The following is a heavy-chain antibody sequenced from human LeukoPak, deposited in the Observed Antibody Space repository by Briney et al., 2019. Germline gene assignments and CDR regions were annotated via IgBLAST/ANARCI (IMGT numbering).Heavy chain of an antibody. V-gene: IGHV3-9*01. J-gene: IGHJ4*02. CDR3: AKGSPSSSWCLNYFDY. D-gene: IGHD6-13*01. CDR2: ISWNSGSI. Sequence: AGGSLRLSCAASGFTFDDYAMHWVRQAPGKGLEWVSGISWNSGSIGYADSVKGRFTISRDNAKNSLYLQMNSLRAEDTALYYCAKGSPSSSWCLNYFDYWGQGTLVTVSS. CDR1: GFTFDDYA.